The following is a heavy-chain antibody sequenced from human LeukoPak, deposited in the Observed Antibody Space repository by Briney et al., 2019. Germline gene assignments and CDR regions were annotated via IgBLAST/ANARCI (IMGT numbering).Heavy chain of an antibody. V-gene: IGHV4-39*01. CDR3: ARHARARHYDSSGYCPDY. J-gene: IGHJ4*02. CDR2: IYYSGST. Sequence: SETLSLTCTVSGGSTSSSSYYWGWLRQPPGKGLEWIGSIYYSGSTFYNPSLKSRVTISVDTSKNQFSLKLSSVTAADTAVYYCARHARARHYDSSGYCPDYWGQGTLVTVSS. D-gene: IGHD3-22*01. CDR1: GGSTSSSSYY.